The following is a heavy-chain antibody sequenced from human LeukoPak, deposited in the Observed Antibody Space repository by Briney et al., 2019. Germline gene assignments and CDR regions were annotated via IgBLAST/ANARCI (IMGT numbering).Heavy chain of an antibody. V-gene: IGHV4-59*01. CDR2: IYYSGST. CDR1: GGSITSYY. J-gene: IGHJ6*03. D-gene: IGHD5-18*01. Sequence: PSETLSLTCTVSGGSITSYYWSWIRQPPGKGLEWIGYIYYSGSTNYNPSLKSRVTILVDTSKNQFSLKLSSVTAADTAVYYCASYKYSYGPRGYYYYMDVWGKGTTVTVSS. CDR3: ASYKYSYGPRGYYYYMDV.